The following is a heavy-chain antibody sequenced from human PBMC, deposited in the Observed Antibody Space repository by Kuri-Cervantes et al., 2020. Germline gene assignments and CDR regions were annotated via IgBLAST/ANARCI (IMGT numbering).Heavy chain of an antibody. V-gene: IGHV3-23*01. Sequence: GGSLRLSCAASGFTFSSYWMSWVRQAPGKGLEWVSAISGSGGSTYYADSVKGRFTISRDNSKNTLYLQMNSLRAEDTAVYYCAKLGDYYGSGSYGDYWGQGTLVTVSS. CDR1: GFTFSSYW. D-gene: IGHD3-10*01. CDR2: ISGSGGST. CDR3: AKLGDYYGSGSYGDY. J-gene: IGHJ4*02.